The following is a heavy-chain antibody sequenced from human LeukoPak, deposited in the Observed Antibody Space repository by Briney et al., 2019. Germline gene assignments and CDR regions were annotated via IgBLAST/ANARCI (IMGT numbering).Heavy chain of an antibody. CDR1: GFTFTNAW. Sequence: PGGSLRLSCAASGFTFTNAWMNWVRQAPGRGLEWVGRIKSKADGGTTDYAAPVKGRFTISRDDSKNTLYLQMNSLKTEDTAVYYCARQEYCSGASCYTWFDPWGQGTLVTVSS. V-gene: IGHV3-15*07. CDR2: IKSKADGGTT. CDR3: ARQEYCSGASCYTWFDP. D-gene: IGHD2-15*01. J-gene: IGHJ5*02.